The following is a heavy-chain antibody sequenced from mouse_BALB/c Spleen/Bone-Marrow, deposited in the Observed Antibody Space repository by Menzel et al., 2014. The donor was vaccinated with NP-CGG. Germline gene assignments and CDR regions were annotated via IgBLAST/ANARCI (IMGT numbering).Heavy chain of an antibody. CDR2: ISSGSSTI. J-gene: IGHJ2*01. Sequence: EVQGVESGGGLVQPGGSRKLSCAASGFTFSSFGMHWVRQAPEKGLEWVAYISSGSSTIYYGDTVMGRFTISRDNPKNTLFLQMTSLRSEDTATYYCVRSGSSSGYFDYWGQGTTPTVSS. V-gene: IGHV5-17*02. D-gene: IGHD1-1*01. CDR3: VRSGSSSGYFDY. CDR1: GFTFSSFG.